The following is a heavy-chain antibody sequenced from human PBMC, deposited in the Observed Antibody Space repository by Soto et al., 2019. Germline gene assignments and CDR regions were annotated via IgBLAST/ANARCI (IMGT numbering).Heavy chain of an antibody. D-gene: IGHD5-12*01. CDR2: ISSSSSYI. V-gene: IGHV3-21*01. CDR1: GLTFSSYS. J-gene: IGHJ4*02. CDR3: ARASALYGYNYRYFDY. Sequence: GSLRLSCTASGLTFSSYSMNWVRQAPGKGLEWVSSISSSSSYIYYADSVKGRFTISRDNAKNSLYLQMNSLRAEDTAVYYCARASALYGYNYRYFDYWGQGT.